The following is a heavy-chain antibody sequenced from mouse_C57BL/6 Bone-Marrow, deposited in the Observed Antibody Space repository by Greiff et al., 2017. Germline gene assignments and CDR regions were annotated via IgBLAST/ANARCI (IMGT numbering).Heavy chain of an antibody. D-gene: IGHD2-4*01. CDR1: GYSITSGYY. CDR2: ISYDGSN. J-gene: IGHJ4*01. V-gene: IGHV3-6*01. Sequence: EVQLQESGPGLVKPSQSLSLTCSVTGYSITSGYYWNWIRQFPGNKLEWMGYISYDGSNNYNPSLKNRISITRDTSKNQFFLKLNSVTTEDTATYYCARVEDYDGDAMDYWGQGTSVTVSS. CDR3: ARVEDYDGDAMDY.